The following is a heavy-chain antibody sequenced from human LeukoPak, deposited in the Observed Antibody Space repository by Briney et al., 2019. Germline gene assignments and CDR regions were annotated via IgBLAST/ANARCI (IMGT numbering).Heavy chain of an antibody. V-gene: IGHV3-30*02. CDR3: AKDPRKNCGGDCYYFDY. CDR2: IRYDGSNK. CDR1: GFTFSSYG. D-gene: IGHD2-21*02. Sequence: GGSLTLSCAASGFTFSSYGMHWVRQAPGKGLEWVAFIRYDGSNKYYADSVKGRFTISRDNSKNTLYLQMNSLRAEDTAVYYCAKDPRKNCGGDCYYFDYWGQGTLVTVSS. J-gene: IGHJ4*02.